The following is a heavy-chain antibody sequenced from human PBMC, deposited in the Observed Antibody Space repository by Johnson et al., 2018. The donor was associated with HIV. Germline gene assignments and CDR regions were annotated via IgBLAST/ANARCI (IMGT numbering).Heavy chain of an antibody. D-gene: IGHD2-21*02. CDR1: GFTSSNYW. Sequence: VQLVESGGGLVQPGGSLRLSCAASGFTSSNYWIHWVRQAAGKGLVWVSRINSDGRSISYADSVKGRFTISRDNTRNTLYLQMNSLRAEDTAVYYCARDRGDPEGLDIWGLGTMVTVSS. V-gene: IGHV3-74*01. CDR3: ARDRGDPEGLDI. J-gene: IGHJ3*02. CDR2: INSDGRSI.